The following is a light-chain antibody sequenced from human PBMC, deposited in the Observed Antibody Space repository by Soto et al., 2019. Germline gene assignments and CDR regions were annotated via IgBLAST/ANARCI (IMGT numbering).Light chain of an antibody. J-gene: IGKJ4*01. CDR2: AAS. V-gene: IGKV1D-17*01. Sequence: NIQMTQSPSAMSASVGDRVTITCRARQGITNFLAWFQQKPGKVPNHLIFAASSLQSGVPSSFSGSGSGTEFPLTISSLQPEDFATYSCQQHHSNSFGGGAKVEIK. CDR1: QGITNF. CDR3: QQHHSNS.